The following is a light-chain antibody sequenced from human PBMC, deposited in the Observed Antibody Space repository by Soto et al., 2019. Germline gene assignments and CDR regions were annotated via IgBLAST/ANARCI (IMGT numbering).Light chain of an antibody. V-gene: IGLV2-14*01. CDR3: SSYSSSSTPSDV. CDR2: DVT. J-gene: IGLJ1*01. Sequence: QSVLTQPASVSGSPGQSITISCTGSSSDVGGYNYVSWYQQHPGKAPKLMIYDVTNRPSGVSDRFSGSKSGNTASLTISGLHPEDEADYYCSSYSSSSTPSDVFGTGTKLTVL. CDR1: SSDVGGYNY.